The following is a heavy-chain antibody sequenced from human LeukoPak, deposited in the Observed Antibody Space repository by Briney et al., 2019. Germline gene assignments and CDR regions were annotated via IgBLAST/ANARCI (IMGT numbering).Heavy chain of an antibody. CDR1: GFTFNSCA. D-gene: IGHD6-25*01. CDR2: ISDSAGST. Sequence: PGGSLKLSCAASGFTFNSCAMTWVRQAPGKGLEWVSSISDSAGSTYYADSVKGRFTISRDNSENKLYLQMNSLRADDTAIYYCAKAGATAWTAVDYWGQGTLVTVSS. V-gene: IGHV3-23*01. CDR3: AKAGATAWTAVDY. J-gene: IGHJ4*02.